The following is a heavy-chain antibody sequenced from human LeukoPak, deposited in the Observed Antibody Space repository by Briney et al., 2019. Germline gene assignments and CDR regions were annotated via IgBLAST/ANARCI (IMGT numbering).Heavy chain of an antibody. J-gene: IGHJ4*02. D-gene: IGHD6-6*01. Sequence: SVKVSCKASGGTFSSYAISWVRQAPGQGLEWMGGIIPIFGTANYAQKFQGRVTITTDESTSTAYMELSSLRSEDTAVYYCARAGGYSSSFGDAGTFDYWGQGTPVTVSS. CDR3: ARAGGYSSSFGDAGTFDY. CDR2: IIPIFGTA. CDR1: GGTFSSYA. V-gene: IGHV1-69*05.